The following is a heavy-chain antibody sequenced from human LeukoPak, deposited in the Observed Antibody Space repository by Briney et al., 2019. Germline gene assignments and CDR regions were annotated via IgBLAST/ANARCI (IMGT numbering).Heavy chain of an antibody. CDR1: GGSISSYY. D-gene: IGHD1-1*01. V-gene: IGHV4-59*01. Sequence: SETLSLTRTVSGGSISSYYWSWIRQPPGKGLEWIGYIYYSGSTNYNPSLKSRVTISVDTSKNQFSLKLSSVTAADTAVYYCARAHKLNAFDIWGQGTMVTVSS. J-gene: IGHJ3*02. CDR3: ARAHKLNAFDI. CDR2: IYYSGST.